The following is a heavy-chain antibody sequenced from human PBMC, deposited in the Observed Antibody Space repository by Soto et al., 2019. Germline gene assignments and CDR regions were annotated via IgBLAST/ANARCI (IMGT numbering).Heavy chain of an antibody. CDR1: GYTLTELS. J-gene: IGHJ1*01. CDR2: FDPEDGET. D-gene: IGHD3-16*02. V-gene: IGHV1-24*01. Sequence: ASVKVFCKVSGYTLTELSMHWVRQAPGKGLEWMGGFDPEDGETIYAQKFQGRVTMTEDTSTDTAYMELSSLRSEDTAVYYCATGLASLTDPEYFQHWGQGTLVTVSS. CDR3: ATGLASLTDPEYFQH.